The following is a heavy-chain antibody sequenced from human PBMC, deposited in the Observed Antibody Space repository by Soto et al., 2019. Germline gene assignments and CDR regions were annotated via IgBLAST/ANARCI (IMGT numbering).Heavy chain of an antibody. CDR3: ASHYCSSTSCYRWFDP. V-gene: IGHV1-69*01. D-gene: IGHD2-2*01. CDR1: GGTFSSYA. J-gene: IGHJ5*02. CDR2: IIPIFGTA. Sequence: QVQLVQSGAEVKKPGSSVKVSCKASGGTFSSYAISWVRQAPGQGLEWMGGIIPIFGTANYAQKFQGRVTITAAESTSTAYMELSSLRSEDTAVYYCASHYCSSTSCYRWFDPWGQGTLVTVSS.